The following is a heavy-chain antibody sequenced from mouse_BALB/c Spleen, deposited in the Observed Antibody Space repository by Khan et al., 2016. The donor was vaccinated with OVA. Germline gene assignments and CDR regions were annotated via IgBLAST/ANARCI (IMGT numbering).Heavy chain of an antibody. V-gene: IGHV3-2*02. J-gene: IGHJ4*01. CDR2: INYSGST. D-gene: IGHD1-1*01. CDR1: GYSITSDYA. Sequence: EVQLQESGPGLLKPSQFLSLTCTVTGYSITSDYAWNWIRQFPGNKLEWMGSINYSGSTNYNPSLKSRISITRDTSKNQFFLQLNSVTTEDTASYDSARECSRYTDDMDYWGQGTAVTVSS. CDR3: ARECSRYTDDMDY.